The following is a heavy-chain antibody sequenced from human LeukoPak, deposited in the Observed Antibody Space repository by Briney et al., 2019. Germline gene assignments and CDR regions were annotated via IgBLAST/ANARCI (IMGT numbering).Heavy chain of an antibody. V-gene: IGHV1-8*01. Sequence: ASVKVSCKASGYTFTSYDINWVRQATGQGLEWMGWMNPNSGNTGYAQKFQGRVTMTRNTSISTAYMEPSSLRSEDTAVYYCARSGRSSDDAFDIWGQGTMVTVSS. J-gene: IGHJ3*02. CDR1: GYTFTSYD. CDR2: MNPNSGNT. CDR3: ARSGRSSDDAFDI. D-gene: IGHD1-26*01.